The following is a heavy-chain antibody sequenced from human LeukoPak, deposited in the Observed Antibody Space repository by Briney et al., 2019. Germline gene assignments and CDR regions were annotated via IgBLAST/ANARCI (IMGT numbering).Heavy chain of an antibody. V-gene: IGHV3-23*01. CDR1: GFTFSSYA. D-gene: IGHD5-24*01. Sequence: GGSLRLSCAASGFTFSSYAMSWVRQAPGKGLEWVSSISGSGLSTYYADSVKGRFTISRDNSKNTLYLQMNSLRAEDTAVYYCARDQGGYNRPFDYWGQGTLVTVSS. CDR3: ARDQGGYNRPFDY. CDR2: ISGSGLST. J-gene: IGHJ4*02.